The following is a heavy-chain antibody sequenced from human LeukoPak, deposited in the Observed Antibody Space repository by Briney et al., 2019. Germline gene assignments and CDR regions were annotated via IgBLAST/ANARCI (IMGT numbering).Heavy chain of an antibody. Sequence: GGSLRLSCAASGFTFSSYGMHWVRQAPGKGLEWVAFIRYDGSNKYYADSVNGRFTISRDNSKNTLYLQMNSLRAEDTAVYYCAKRGDSGYDYIGYWGQGTLVTVSS. CDR1: GFTFSSYG. D-gene: IGHD5-12*01. V-gene: IGHV3-30*02. CDR2: IRYDGSNK. J-gene: IGHJ4*02. CDR3: AKRGDSGYDYIGY.